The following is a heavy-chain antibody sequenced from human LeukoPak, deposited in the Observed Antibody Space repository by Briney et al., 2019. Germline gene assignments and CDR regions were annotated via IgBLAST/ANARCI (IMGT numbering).Heavy chain of an antibody. CDR3: AREPPGGGFDY. CDR1: GFTVSSDY. D-gene: IGHD3-16*01. V-gene: IGHV3-66*01. J-gene: IGHJ4*02. CDR2: VYSGGNT. Sequence: PGGPLRLSCTASGFTVSSDYMSWVRQAPGKGLEWVSVVYSGGNTYYADSVKGRFTISRDNSKNTLYLQMNSLRAEDTAVYYCAREPPGGGFDYWGQGTLVTVSS.